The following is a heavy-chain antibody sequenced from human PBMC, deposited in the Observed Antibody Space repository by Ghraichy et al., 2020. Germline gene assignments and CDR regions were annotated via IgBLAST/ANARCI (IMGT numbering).Heavy chain of an antibody. V-gene: IGHV3-23*01. CDR2: ISGSGGST. D-gene: IGHD4-23*01. Sequence: GESLNISCAASGFTFSSYAMSWVRQAPGKGLEWVSAISGSGGSTYYADSVKGRFTISRDNSKNTLYLQMNSLRAEDTAVYYCAKVDGGNPNPLLPDYYYGMDVWDQGTTVTVSS. CDR1: GFTFSSYA. CDR3: AKVDGGNPNPLLPDYYYGMDV. J-gene: IGHJ6*02.